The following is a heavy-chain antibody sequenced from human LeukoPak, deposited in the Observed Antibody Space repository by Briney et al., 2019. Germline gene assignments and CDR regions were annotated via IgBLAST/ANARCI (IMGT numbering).Heavy chain of an antibody. CDR1: GFSLNTNGMF. V-gene: IGHV2-70*11. Sequence: SGPTLVKTTQTPTLTCTFSGFSLNTNGMFVNLIPQPPGKAPEWLARIDWDDDKYYSTSLKTRLTISKDTSKNQVVLTMTNMDPVDTATYYCARHTAMAPDAFDIWGQGTMVTVSS. CDR3: ARHTAMAPDAFDI. D-gene: IGHD5-18*01. CDR2: IDWDDDK. J-gene: IGHJ3*02.